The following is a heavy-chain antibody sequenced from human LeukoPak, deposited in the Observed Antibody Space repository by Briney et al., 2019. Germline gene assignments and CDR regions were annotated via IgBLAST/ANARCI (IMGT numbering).Heavy chain of an antibody. J-gene: IGHJ5*02. CDR3: AREIGQYQLLSNWFDP. CDR1: GGSFSGYY. CDR2: INHSGST. V-gene: IGHV4-34*01. Sequence: PSETLSLTCAVYGGSFSGYYWSWIRQPPGKGLEWIGEINHSGSTNYNPSLKSRVTISVDRSKNQFSLKLSSVTAADTAVYYCAREIGQYQLLSNWFDPWGQGTLVTVSS. D-gene: IGHD2-2*01.